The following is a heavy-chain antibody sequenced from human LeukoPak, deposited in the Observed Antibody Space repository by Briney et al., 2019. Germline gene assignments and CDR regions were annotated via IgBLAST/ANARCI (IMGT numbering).Heavy chain of an antibody. CDR1: GFTFSGSA. CDR2: IRSKANSYAT. D-gene: IGHD3-10*01. J-gene: IGHJ6*02. Sequence: GGSLRLSCAASGFTFSGSAMHWVRQASGKGLEWVGRIRSKANSYATAYAASVKGRFTISRDDSKNTAYLQMNSLKTEDTAVYYCTRAMQFGELLYHYYYYGMDVWGQGTTVTVSS. CDR3: TRAMQFGELLYHYYYYGMDV. V-gene: IGHV3-73*01.